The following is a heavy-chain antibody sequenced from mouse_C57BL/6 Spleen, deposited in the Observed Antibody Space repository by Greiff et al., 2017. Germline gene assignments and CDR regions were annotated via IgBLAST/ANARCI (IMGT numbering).Heavy chain of an antibody. Sequence: QVQLQQSGPELAKLGAPVTLSRKASAYTFTSSWLPWVKQRPGQGLEWIGYINPSSGYTKYNQKFKDKATLTADKSSSTAYMQLSSLTYEDSAVYYCARGGSNYPFAYWGQGTLVTVSA. CDR2: INPSSGYT. D-gene: IGHD2-5*01. CDR1: AYTFTSSW. J-gene: IGHJ3*01. V-gene: IGHV1-7*01. CDR3: ARGGSNYPFAY.